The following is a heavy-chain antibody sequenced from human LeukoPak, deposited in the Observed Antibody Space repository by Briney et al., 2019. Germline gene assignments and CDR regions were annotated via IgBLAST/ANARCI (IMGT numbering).Heavy chain of an antibody. CDR2: INPHSGDT. CDR1: GYTFSGYY. D-gene: IGHD3-10*01. CDR3: ARDQNYYGSGSYYNVDY. Sequence: ASVTVSCKASGYTFSGYYMHWVRQAPGQGLEWMGWINPHSGDTNYAQKFQGRATMTRDTSISTAYMELSRLRSDDTAVYYCARDQNYYGSGSYYNVDYWGQGTLVTVSS. V-gene: IGHV1-2*02. J-gene: IGHJ4*02.